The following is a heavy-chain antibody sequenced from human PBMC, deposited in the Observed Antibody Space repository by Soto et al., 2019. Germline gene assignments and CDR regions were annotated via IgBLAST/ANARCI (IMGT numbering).Heavy chain of an antibody. Sequence: QVQLVQSGAEVKKPGASVKVSCKASGYTFTGYYMHWVRQAPGQGLEWMGWINPNSGGTNYAQKFQGWVTMTRDTSISTAYMELSRLRSDDTAVYYCARSIVAQDGYYYYYGMDVWGQGTTVTVSS. V-gene: IGHV1-2*04. CDR3: ARSIVAQDGYYYYYGMDV. CDR2: INPNSGGT. D-gene: IGHD5-12*01. CDR1: GYTFTGYY. J-gene: IGHJ6*02.